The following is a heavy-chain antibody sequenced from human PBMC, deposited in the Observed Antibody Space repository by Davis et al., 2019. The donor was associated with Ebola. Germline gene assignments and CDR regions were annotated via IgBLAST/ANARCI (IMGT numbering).Heavy chain of an antibody. CDR1: GFTFDDYG. V-gene: IGHV3-20*04. Sequence: GESLKISCAASGFTFDDYGMSWVRQAPGKGLEWVSGINWNGGSTGYADSVKGRFTISRDNAKNSLYLQMNSLRDEDTAVYYCARTQYGDYGGDYWGQGTLVTVSS. CDR3: ARTQYGDYGGDY. D-gene: IGHD4-17*01. CDR2: INWNGGST. J-gene: IGHJ4*02.